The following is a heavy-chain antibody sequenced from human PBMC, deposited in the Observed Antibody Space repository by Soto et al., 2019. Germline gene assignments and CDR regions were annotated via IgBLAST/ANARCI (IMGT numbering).Heavy chain of an antibody. D-gene: IGHD1-7*01. Sequence: SVKVSCKTSGGTFSSRVFSWVRQAPGQGLEWMGGIIPKFVTPSSAQRFQDRVTITADESTSTVYMELSSLRPEDTAVYYCARGAEGLGYNWKYVPLDLWGQGTLVTVSS. CDR3: ARGAEGLGYNWKYVPLDL. CDR2: IIPKFVTP. J-gene: IGHJ5*02. V-gene: IGHV1-69*13. CDR1: GGTFSSRV.